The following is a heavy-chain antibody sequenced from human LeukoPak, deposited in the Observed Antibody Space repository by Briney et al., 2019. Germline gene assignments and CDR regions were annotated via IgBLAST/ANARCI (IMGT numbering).Heavy chain of an antibody. CDR3: ARGSRAVVSDFDI. Sequence: GGSLRLSCAASGFTFSSYAMSWVRQAPGKGLEWVSSISNSGGSTYYADSVKGRFTISRDNAENSLYLQMNSLRVEDTALYYCARGSRAVVSDFDIWGQGTMVTVSS. J-gene: IGHJ3*02. CDR1: GFTFSSYA. V-gene: IGHV3-23*01. CDR2: ISNSGGST. D-gene: IGHD3-22*01.